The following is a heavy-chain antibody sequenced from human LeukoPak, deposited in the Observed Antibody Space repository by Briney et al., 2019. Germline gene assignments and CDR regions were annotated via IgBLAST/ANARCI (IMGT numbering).Heavy chain of an antibody. CDR2: IYTSGST. V-gene: IGHV4-4*07. J-gene: IGHJ4*02. D-gene: IGHD2-15*01. CDR1: GGSISSYY. CDR3: ARDNCSGGSCYFDY. Sequence: LSETLSLTCTVSGGSISSYYWSWIRQPAGKGLEWIGRIYTSGSTNYNPSLKSRVTMSVDTSKNQFSLKLSSVTAADTAVYYCARDNCSGGSCYFDYWGQGTLVTVSS.